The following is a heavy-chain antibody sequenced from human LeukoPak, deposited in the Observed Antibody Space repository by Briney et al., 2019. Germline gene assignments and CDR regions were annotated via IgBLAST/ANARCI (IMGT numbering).Heavy chain of an antibody. J-gene: IGHJ4*02. V-gene: IGHV4-31*03. CDR2: MYYSGSS. CDR3: ARDRSGLYYFDY. D-gene: IGHD5-12*01. CDR1: GGSISGGGYF. Sequence: SQTLSLTCTVSGGSISGGGYFWSWIRQHPGRGLEWTGYMYYSGSSYYNPSLKSRVTISVDTSKNQFSLKLSSVTAADTAVYYCARDRSGLYYFDYWGQGTLVTVSS.